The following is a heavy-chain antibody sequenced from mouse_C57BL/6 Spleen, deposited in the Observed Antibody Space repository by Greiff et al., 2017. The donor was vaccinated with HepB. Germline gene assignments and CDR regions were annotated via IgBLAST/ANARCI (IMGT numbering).Heavy chain of an antibody. J-gene: IGHJ2*01. CDR2: IYPGDGDT. D-gene: IGHD1-1*01. V-gene: IGHV1-82*01. Sequence: QVHVKQSGPELVKPGASVKISCKASGYAFSSSWMNWVKQRPGKGLEWIGRIYPGDGDTNYNGKFKGKATLTADKSSSTAYMQLSSLTSEDSAVYFCARWPPHYYGSSLYYFDYWGQGTTLTVSS. CDR3: ARWPPHYYGSSLYYFDY. CDR1: GYAFSSSW.